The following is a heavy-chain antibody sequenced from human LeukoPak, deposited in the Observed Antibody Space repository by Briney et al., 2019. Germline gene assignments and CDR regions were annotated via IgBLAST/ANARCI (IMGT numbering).Heavy chain of an antibody. CDR3: ARDDHRITIFGVVRGHPYYYYGMDV. Sequence: PGRSLRLSCAASGFTFSSYAMHWVRQAPGKGLEWVAVISYDGSNKYYADSVNGRFTISRDNSKNTLYLQMNSLRAEDTAVYYCARDDHRITIFGVVRGHPYYYYGMDVWGQGTTVTVSS. CDR2: ISYDGSNK. CDR1: GFTFSSYA. D-gene: IGHD3-3*01. J-gene: IGHJ6*02. V-gene: IGHV3-30-3*01.